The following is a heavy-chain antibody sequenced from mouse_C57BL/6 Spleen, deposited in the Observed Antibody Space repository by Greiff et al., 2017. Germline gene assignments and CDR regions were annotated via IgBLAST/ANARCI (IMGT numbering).Heavy chain of an antibody. D-gene: IGHD2-2*01. CDR1: GYAFTNYL. Sequence: QVQLQQSGAELVRPGTSVKVSCKASGYAFTNYLIEWVKQRPGQGLEWIGVINPGSGGTNYNEKFKGKATLTADKSSSTAYMQLSSLTSEDSAVYFWARGGYDGARFAYWGQGTLVTVSA. CDR2: INPGSGGT. CDR3: ARGGYDGARFAY. J-gene: IGHJ3*01. V-gene: IGHV1-54*01.